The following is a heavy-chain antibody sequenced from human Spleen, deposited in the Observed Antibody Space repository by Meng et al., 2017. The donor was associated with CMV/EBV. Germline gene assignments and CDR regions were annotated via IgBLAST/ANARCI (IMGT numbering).Heavy chain of an antibody. Sequence: SETLSLTCTVSGGSISSSSYYWGWIRQPPGKGLGWIGSMYYSGSPYYNPSLKSRVTISVDTSKNQFSLKLTSVTAADTAVYYCARDWNVDIVVSFDLWGQGTLVTVSS. CDR2: MYYSGSP. V-gene: IGHV4-39*07. CDR1: GGSISSSSYY. D-gene: IGHD5-12*01. J-gene: IGHJ4*02. CDR3: ARDWNVDIVVSFDL.